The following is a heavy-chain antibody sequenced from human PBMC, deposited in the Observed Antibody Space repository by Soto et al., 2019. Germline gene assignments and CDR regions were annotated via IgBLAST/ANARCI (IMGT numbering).Heavy chain of an antibody. V-gene: IGHV3-23*01. CDR3: AKSPSRATYGMDA. CDR2: ISGSVDST. CDR1: GLPFIMYA. J-gene: IGHJ6*02. Sequence: GVSLRLSCSASGLPFIMYAMTWVRQAPGKGLEWVSAISGSVDSTYYADSVKGRFTISRDNSKKTVYLEMNSLRVEDTAVYHWAKSPSRATYGMDAWGQGTTVTV. D-gene: IGHD6-6*01.